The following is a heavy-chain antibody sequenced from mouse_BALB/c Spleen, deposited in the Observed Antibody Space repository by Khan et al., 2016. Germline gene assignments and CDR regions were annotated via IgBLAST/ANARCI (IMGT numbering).Heavy chain of an antibody. J-gene: IGHJ1*01. CDR2: INPDSSTI. V-gene: IGHV4-1*02. CDR1: GFAFSRYW. CDR3: ASTFCYFAV. Sequence: EVKLLESGGGLVQPGGSLKLSCAASGFAFSRYWMSWVRQAPGKGLEWIGEINPDSSTINYTPSLKDKFIISRDNAKNTLYLQMSKVRSEDTALCYCASTFCYFAVWGAGTPVTVSS.